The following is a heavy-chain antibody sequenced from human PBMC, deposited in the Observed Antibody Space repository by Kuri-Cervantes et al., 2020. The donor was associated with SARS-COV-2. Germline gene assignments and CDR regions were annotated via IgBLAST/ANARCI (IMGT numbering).Heavy chain of an antibody. J-gene: IGHJ4*02. D-gene: IGHD3-10*01. CDR1: GYTFTGYY. CDR3: ERGGGARGLMVVLGWRGAGLLDF. CDR2: INPNSGGT. V-gene: IGHV1-2*04. Sequence: ASVKVSCKASGYTFTGYYMHWVRQAPGQGLEWMGWINPNSGGTNYAQKFQGWVTMTRDTSLTTGYMELTRLTSDDPAVYYRERGGGARGLMVVLGWRGAGLLDFWGQGTLVTVSS.